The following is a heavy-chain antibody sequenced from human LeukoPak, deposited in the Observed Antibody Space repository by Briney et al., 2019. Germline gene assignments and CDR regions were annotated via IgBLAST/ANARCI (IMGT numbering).Heavy chain of an antibody. CDR1: RFTFNDYG. Sequence: GGSLRLSCAASRFTFNDYGMSWVRQAPGKGLVWVSRINSDGSSTSYADSVKGRFTISRDNAKNTLYLQMNSLRAEDTAVYYCARGPIVVVPAASYMDVWGKGTTVTISS. J-gene: IGHJ6*03. D-gene: IGHD2-2*01. CDR2: INSDGSST. V-gene: IGHV3-74*01. CDR3: ARGPIVVVPAASYMDV.